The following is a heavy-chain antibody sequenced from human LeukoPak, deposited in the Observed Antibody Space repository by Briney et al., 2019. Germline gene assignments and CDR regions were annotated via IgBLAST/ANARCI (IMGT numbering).Heavy chain of an antibody. J-gene: IGHJ4*02. Sequence: SETLSLTCTVSGGSIRSSSYYWGWIRQPPGKGLEWIGSIYYSGSTNYNPSLKSRVTISVDTSKNQFSLKLSSVTAADTAVYYCARGPSGDSSGYYPTYWGQGTLVTVSS. CDR3: ARGPSGDSSGYYPTY. D-gene: IGHD3-22*01. CDR1: GGSIRSSSYY. V-gene: IGHV4-39*07. CDR2: IYYSGST.